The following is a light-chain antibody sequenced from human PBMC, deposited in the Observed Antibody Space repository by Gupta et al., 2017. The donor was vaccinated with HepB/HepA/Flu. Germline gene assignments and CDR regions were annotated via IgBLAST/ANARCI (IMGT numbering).Light chain of an antibody. CDR2: EVN. V-gene: IGLV2-11*01. J-gene: IGLJ1*01. CDR1: SSDVGAYNY. CDR3: CSYAGSSTFYV. Sequence: QSALTQPRSVSGSPGQSVAISCTGTSSDVGAYNYVSWYQQHPGKAPKLIIYEVNKRPSGVPDRFSGSKSGNTASLTISGLQAEDEADYYCCSYAGSSTFYVFGTGTKVTVL.